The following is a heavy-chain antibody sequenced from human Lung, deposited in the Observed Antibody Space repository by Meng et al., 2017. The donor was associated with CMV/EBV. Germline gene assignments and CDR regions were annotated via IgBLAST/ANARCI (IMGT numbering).Heavy chain of an antibody. Sequence: AXVXVSXXASGYTFTSYYMHWVRQATGQGLEWMGIINPSGGSTSYAQKFQGRVTMTRDTSMSTVYMELSSLRSEDTAMYYCSTSCSQWGYYYCFGMDVWGQGXTVTVSS. D-gene: IGHD2-2*01. CDR1: GYTFTSYY. CDR2: INPSGGST. V-gene: IGHV1-46*01. CDR3: STSCSQWGYYYCFGMDV. J-gene: IGHJ6*02.